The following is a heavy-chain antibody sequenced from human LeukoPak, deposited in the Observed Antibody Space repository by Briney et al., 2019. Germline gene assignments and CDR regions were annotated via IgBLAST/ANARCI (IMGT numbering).Heavy chain of an antibody. V-gene: IGHV1-2*06. D-gene: IGHD3-22*01. CDR3: ARADYYDSSGKLD. CDR1: GYTFTGYY. Sequence: ASVKVSCKASGYTFTGYYMHWVRQAPGQGLEWMGRINPNSGGTNYAQKFQGRVTMTRDTSISTAYMELSRLRSDDTAVYYCARADYYDSSGKLDWGQGTLVIVSS. J-gene: IGHJ4*02. CDR2: INPNSGGT.